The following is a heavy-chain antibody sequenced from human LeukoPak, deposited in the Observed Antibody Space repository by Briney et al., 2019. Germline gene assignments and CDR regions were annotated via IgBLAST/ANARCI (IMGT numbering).Heavy chain of an antibody. Sequence: GESLKISCKGFGSSFTSYWIGWVRQMPGEGLEWMGIIYPGDSDTRYSPSFQGQVTISADKSISTAYLQWSSLKASDTAMYYCARRNVLLIGDDAFDIWGQGTMVTVSS. CDR2: IYPGDSDT. CDR3: ARRNVLLIGDDAFDI. V-gene: IGHV5-51*01. J-gene: IGHJ3*02. D-gene: IGHD3-10*01. CDR1: GSSFTSYW.